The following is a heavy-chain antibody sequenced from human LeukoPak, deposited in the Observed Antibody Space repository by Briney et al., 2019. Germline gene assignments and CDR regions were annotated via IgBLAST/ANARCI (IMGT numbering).Heavy chain of an antibody. Sequence: GGSLRLSCAASGFTFSSSWVSWVRQAPGKGLEWVANIKEDGSEKYYVDSVKGRFTISRDNAKNTVYLQVSSLRAEETAVYYCARDSWMDVWGQGTTVTVSS. J-gene: IGHJ6*02. CDR3: ARDSWMDV. CDR2: IKEDGSEK. CDR1: GFTFSSSW. V-gene: IGHV3-7*01.